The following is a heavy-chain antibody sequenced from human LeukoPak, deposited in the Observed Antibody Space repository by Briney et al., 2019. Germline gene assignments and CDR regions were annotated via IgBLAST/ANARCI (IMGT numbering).Heavy chain of an antibody. CDR3: ARDRVNIVVVSASEY. J-gene: IGHJ4*02. CDR2: ITSSGTYK. D-gene: IGHD2-21*01. V-gene: IGHV3-21*01. CDR1: GFTFSDYS. Sequence: GGSLRLSCAASGFTFSDYSMNWVRQAPGKGLEGVSSITSSGTYKYYADSVKGRFTISRDNAKNSLYLQMNSLRAEDTAVYYCARDRVNIVVVSASEYWGQGTLVTVSS.